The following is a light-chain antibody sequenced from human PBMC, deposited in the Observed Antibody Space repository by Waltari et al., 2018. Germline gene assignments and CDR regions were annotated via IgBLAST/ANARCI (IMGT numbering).Light chain of an antibody. J-gene: IGLJ3*02. CDR1: SSDVGDSNY. Sequence: SALTQPASVSESPGHSITISCPGTSSDVGDSNYVSWYQQHPGKAPKLMIYDVSKRPSGVSNRFSGSKSGNTASLTISGLQAEDEADYYCSSYTTSTTLVFGGGTKLTVL. CDR3: SSYTTSTTLV. CDR2: DVS. V-gene: IGLV2-14*01.